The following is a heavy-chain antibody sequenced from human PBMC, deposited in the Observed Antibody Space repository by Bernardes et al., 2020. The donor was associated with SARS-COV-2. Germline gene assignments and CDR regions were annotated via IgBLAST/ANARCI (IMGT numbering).Heavy chain of an antibody. CDR2: LISKTNRGAT. Sequence: RRSLRLSCSASVFTFSNVWTDWVRQVPGKGLEWVGRLISKTNRGATDYAAPVRGRFTISRDDSNNTLYLEMNNLKTEDTAVYYCTTVPYYYDSGLWAWGQGTLVTVSS. V-gene: IGHV3-15*07. CDR3: TTVPYYYDSGLWA. J-gene: IGHJ4*02. D-gene: IGHD3-10*01. CDR1: VFTFSNVW.